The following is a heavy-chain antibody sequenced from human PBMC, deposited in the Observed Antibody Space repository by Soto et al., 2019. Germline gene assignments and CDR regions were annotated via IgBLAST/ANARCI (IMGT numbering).Heavy chain of an antibody. CDR1: GGTFSSYA. CDR2: IIPIFGTA. V-gene: IGHV1-69*06. J-gene: IGHJ2*01. Sequence: QVPLVQSGAEVKKPGSSVKVSCKASGGTFSSYAISWVRQAPGQGLEWMGGIIPIFGTANYAQKFQGRVTITADKSTSTAYMELSSLRSEDTAVYYCARGVDDYGVVGWYFDLWGRGTLVTVSS. D-gene: IGHD4-17*01. CDR3: ARGVDDYGVVGWYFDL.